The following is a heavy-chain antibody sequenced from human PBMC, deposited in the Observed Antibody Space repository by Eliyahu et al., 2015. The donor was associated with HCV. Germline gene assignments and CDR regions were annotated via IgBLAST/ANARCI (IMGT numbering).Heavy chain of an antibody. V-gene: IGHV3-11*01. D-gene: IGHD3/OR15-3a*01. Sequence: QVQLVESGGGLVKPGGSLRLXCAAXGFXFXDYYMSWIXQAPGKGLEWVSYISSSGXTIYXADSVKGRFTISRDNAKNSLYLQMNSLRAEDTAVYYCARDGSNVDKFDYWGQGTLVTVSS. CDR3: ARDGSNVDKFDY. J-gene: IGHJ4*02. CDR1: GFXFXDYY. CDR2: ISSSGXTI.